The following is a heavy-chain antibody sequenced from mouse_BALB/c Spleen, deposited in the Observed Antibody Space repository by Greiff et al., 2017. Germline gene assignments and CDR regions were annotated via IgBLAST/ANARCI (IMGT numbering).Heavy chain of an antibody. V-gene: IGHV5-9-3*01. Sequence: VQLKESGGGLVKPGGSLKLSCAASGFTFSSYAMSWVRQTPEKRLEWVATISSGGSYTYYPDSVKGRFTISRDNAKNTLYLQMSSLRSEDTAMYYCARLFITTGDYWGQGTTLTVSS. D-gene: IGHD1-1*01. CDR3: ARLFITTGDY. CDR2: ISSGGSYT. J-gene: IGHJ2*01. CDR1: GFTFSSYA.